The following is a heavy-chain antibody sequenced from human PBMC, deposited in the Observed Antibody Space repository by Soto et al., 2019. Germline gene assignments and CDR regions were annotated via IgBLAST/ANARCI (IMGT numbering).Heavy chain of an antibody. Sequence: EASVKVSCKASGYTFTAYYVHWVRQAPGHGLEWMGWINPNSGGTDYAQKFQGRVTMTRDRSISTVYMELRRLRSDDTAVYYCARKSDYGSNWFDPWGQGTLVTVSS. V-gene: IGHV1-2*02. D-gene: IGHD4-17*01. J-gene: IGHJ5*02. CDR3: ARKSDYGSNWFDP. CDR1: GYTFTAYY. CDR2: INPNSGGT.